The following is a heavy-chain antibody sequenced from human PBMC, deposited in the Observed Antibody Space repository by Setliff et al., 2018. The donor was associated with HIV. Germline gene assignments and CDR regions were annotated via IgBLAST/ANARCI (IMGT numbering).Heavy chain of an antibody. V-gene: IGHV3-48*03. J-gene: IGHJ4*02. D-gene: IGHD3-3*01. CDR2: ISSSGSTI. CDR1: GFTFSSYV. CDR3: ANGYDFWSGSSKGNFDY. Sequence: GGSLRLSCAASGFTFSSYVMNWVRQVPGKGLEWVSYISSSGSTIYYADSVKGRFTISRDNAKNSLYLQMNSLRAEDTAVYYCANGYDFWSGSSKGNFDYWGQGTLVTVSS.